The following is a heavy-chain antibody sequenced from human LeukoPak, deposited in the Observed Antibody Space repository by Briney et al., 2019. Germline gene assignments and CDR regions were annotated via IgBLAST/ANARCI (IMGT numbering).Heavy chain of an antibody. CDR3: ARDRQHTYGRCFDP. V-gene: IGHV4-59*01. D-gene: IGHD5-18*01. Sequence: SETLSLTCTISGGSISTYYWSWIRQPPGKGLEGIGFFYNGGSTDYNPSLRSRVVISADTSKNQISLKLYSVTAADTAVYYCARDRQHTYGRCFDPWGQGTPVTVSS. J-gene: IGHJ5*02. CDR2: FYNGGST. CDR1: GGSISTYY.